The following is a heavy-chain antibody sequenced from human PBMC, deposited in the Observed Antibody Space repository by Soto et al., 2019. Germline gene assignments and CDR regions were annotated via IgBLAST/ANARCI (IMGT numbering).Heavy chain of an antibody. CDR2: IYYSGST. J-gene: IGHJ4*02. Sequence: QVQLQESGPGLVKPSQTLSLTCTVSGGSISSGSYYWSWIRQHPGKGLEWIGYIYYSGSTYYNPSLKSRVTISVDTSKNQFSLKLSSETAADTAVYYCARGYCSGGSCYGGAYWGQGTLVTVSS. V-gene: IGHV4-31*03. CDR1: GGSISSGSYY. D-gene: IGHD2-15*01. CDR3: ARGYCSGGSCYGGAY.